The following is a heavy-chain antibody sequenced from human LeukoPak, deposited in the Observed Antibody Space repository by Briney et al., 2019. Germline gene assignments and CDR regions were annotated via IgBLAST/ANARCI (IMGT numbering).Heavy chain of an antibody. V-gene: IGHV3-23*01. CDR1: GFTFSSYA. CDR2: ISGSGGST. Sequence: GGSLRLSCAASGFTFSSYAMSWVRQAPGKGLKRFSAISGSGGSTYYADSVKGRFTISRDNSKNTLYLQMNSLRAEDTAVYYCANWRGAKLWFGELWGQGTLVTVSS. CDR3: ANWRGAKLWFGEL. D-gene: IGHD3-10*01. J-gene: IGHJ4*02.